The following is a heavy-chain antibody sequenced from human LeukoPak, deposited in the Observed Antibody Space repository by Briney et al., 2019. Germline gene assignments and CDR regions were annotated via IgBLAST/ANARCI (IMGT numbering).Heavy chain of an antibody. Sequence: GGSLRLSCAASGFTFSSYSMNWVRQAPGKGLEWVSSISSSSSYIYYADSVKGRFTISRDNAKNSLYLQMNSLRAEDTAAYYCAGDDYGDYGWYFDLWGRGTLVTVSS. V-gene: IGHV3-21*01. CDR2: ISSSSSYI. D-gene: IGHD4-17*01. CDR1: GFTFSSYS. J-gene: IGHJ2*01. CDR3: AGDDYGDYGWYFDL.